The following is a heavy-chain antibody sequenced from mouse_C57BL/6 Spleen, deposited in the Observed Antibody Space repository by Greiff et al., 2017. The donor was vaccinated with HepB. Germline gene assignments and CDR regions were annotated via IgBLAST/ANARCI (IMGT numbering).Heavy chain of an antibody. Sequence: EVQLQESGPGLVKPSQSLSLTCSVTGYSITSGYYWNWIRQFPGNKLEWMGYISYDGSNNYNPSLKNRISITRDTSKNQFFLQLNSVTTEDTATYYCASAPRDGSRYFDYWGQGTTLTVSS. D-gene: IGHD1-1*01. J-gene: IGHJ2*01. CDR1: GYSITSGYY. CDR3: ASAPRDGSRYFDY. V-gene: IGHV3-6*01. CDR2: ISYDGSN.